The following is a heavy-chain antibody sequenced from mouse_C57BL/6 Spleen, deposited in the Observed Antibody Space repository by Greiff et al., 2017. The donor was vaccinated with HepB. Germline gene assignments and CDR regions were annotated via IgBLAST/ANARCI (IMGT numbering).Heavy chain of an antibody. Sequence: VQLQQSGPELVKPGASVKIPCKASGYTFTDYNMDWVKQSHGKSLEWIGDINPNNGGTIYNQKFKGKATLTVDKSSSTAYMELRSLTSEDTAVYYCARGPYYYGSSYVGDDWGKGTSVTVSS. CDR3: ARGPYYYGSSYVGDD. CDR2: INPNNGGT. D-gene: IGHD1-1*01. V-gene: IGHV1-18*01. J-gene: IGHJ4*01. CDR1: GYTFTDYN.